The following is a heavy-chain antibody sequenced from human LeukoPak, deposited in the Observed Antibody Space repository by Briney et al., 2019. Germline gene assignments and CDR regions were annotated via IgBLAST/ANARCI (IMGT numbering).Heavy chain of an antibody. CDR3: AKHLYSSSAT. V-gene: IGHV3-30*02. J-gene: IGHJ5*02. Sequence: GGSLRLSCAASGFTFSSYGMHWVRQAPGKGLEWVAFIRYDGSNKYYADSVKGRFTISRDNSKNTLYPQMNSLRAEDTAVYYCAKHLYSSSATWGQGTLVTVSS. D-gene: IGHD6-6*01. CDR2: IRYDGSNK. CDR1: GFTFSSYG.